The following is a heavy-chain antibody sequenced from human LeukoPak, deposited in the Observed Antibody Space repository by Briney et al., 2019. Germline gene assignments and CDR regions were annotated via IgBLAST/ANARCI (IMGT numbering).Heavy chain of an antibody. J-gene: IGHJ6*02. CDR2: IYYSGST. CDR3: ARVDSSGTYYYYGMDV. D-gene: IGHD3-22*01. CDR1: GGSISSYY. V-gene: IGHV4-59*01. Sequence: SEILSLTCTVSGGSISSYYWSWNRQPPGKGLEWIGYIYYSGSTNYNPSLKSRVTISVDTSKNQFSLKLSSVTAADTAVYYCARVDSSGTYYYYGMDVWGQGTTVTVSS.